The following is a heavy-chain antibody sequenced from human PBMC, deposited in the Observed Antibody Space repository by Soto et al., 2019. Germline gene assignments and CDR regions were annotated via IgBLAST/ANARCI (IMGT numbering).Heavy chain of an antibody. CDR1: GYTFTSYG. V-gene: IGHV1-18*04. Sequence: ASVKVSCKASGYTFTSYGISWVRQAPGQGLEWMGWISAYNGNTNYAQKLQGRVTMTTDTSTSTAYMELRSLRSDDTAVYYCARGRYCTNGVCYTPDPWGQGTLVTVYS. J-gene: IGHJ5*02. CDR3: ARGRYCTNGVCYTPDP. D-gene: IGHD2-8*01. CDR2: ISAYNGNT.